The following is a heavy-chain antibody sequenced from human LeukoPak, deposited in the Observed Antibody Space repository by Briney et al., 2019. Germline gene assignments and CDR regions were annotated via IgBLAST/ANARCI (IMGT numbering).Heavy chain of an antibody. CDR3: VKMQRSIQSQFDY. V-gene: IGHV3-23*01. Sequence: GGSLRLSCAASGFTFSSYAMSWVRQAPGKGLEWFSAISGSGGSTYYADSVKGRFTISRDTYKNTLYLQMNSLRAEDTAVYYCVKMQRSIQSQFDYWGQGTLVSVCS. D-gene: IGHD5-24*01. CDR2: ISGSGGST. J-gene: IGHJ4*02. CDR1: GFTFSSYA.